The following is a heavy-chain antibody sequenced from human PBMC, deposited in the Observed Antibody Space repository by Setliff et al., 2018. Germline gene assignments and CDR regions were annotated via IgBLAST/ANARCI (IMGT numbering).Heavy chain of an antibody. Sequence: GGSLRLSCAASGFTVNTNYMTWVRQAPGKGLEWVSAISGSGGSTYYADSVKGRFTISRDNSKNTLYLQMNSLKTEDTGMYYCTTAYSSGCPGNYWGQGILVTVSS. D-gene: IGHD6-19*01. CDR1: GFTVNTNY. CDR2: ISGSGGST. CDR3: TTAYSSGCPGNY. J-gene: IGHJ4*02. V-gene: IGHV3-23*01.